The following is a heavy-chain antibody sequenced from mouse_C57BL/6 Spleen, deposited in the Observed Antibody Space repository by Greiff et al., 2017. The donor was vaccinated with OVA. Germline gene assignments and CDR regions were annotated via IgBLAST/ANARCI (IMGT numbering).Heavy chain of an antibody. CDR2: IDPSDSYT. CDR1: GYTFTSYW. J-gene: IGHJ4*01. D-gene: IGHD2-4*01. Sequence: QVQLQQPGAELVRPGTSVKLSCKASGYTFTSYWMHWVKQRPGQGLEWIGVIDPSDSYTNYNQKFKGKATLTVDTSSSTAYMQLSSLTSEDSAVYYCARRYYDYDDYYAMDDWGQGTSVTVSS. CDR3: ARRYYDYDDYYAMDD. V-gene: IGHV1-59*01.